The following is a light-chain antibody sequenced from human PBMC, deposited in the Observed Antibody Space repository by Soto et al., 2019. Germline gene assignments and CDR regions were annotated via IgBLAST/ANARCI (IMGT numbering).Light chain of an antibody. J-gene: IGKJ3*01. V-gene: IGKV3-11*01. CDR2: DAS. Sequence: EIVLTQSPATLSLSPGERATLSCRASQSVSSYLAWYQQKPDQAPRLLIYDASNRATGIPARFSGSGSGTDFTLTISSLEPEDFAVYYCQQRSNWPPGTFGPGTTVDIK. CDR3: QQRSNWPPGT. CDR1: QSVSSY.